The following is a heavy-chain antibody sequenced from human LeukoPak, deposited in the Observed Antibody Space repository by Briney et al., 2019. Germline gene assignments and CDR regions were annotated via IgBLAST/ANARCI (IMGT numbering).Heavy chain of an antibody. CDR3: AKDMGGYSYGYIYYYYYYGMDV. CDR2: ISGDGGST. D-gene: IGHD5-18*01. V-gene: IGHV3-43*02. J-gene: IGHJ6*02. CDR1: GFVFDDYA. Sequence: GGSLRLSCAASGFVFDDYAMHWVRQAPGKGLEWVSVISGDGGSTYYADSVKGRFTISRDNSKNSLYLQMNSLRTEDTALYYCAKDMGGYSYGYIYYYYYYGMDVWGQGTTVTVSS.